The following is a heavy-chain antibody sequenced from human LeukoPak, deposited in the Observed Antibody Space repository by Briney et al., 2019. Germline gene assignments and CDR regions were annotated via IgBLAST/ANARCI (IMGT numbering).Heavy chain of an antibody. Sequence: GGSLRLSCAASGFTFSSYDMHWVRQATGKGLEWVSAIGTAGDTYYPGSVKGRFTISRENAKNSLYLQMNSLRAGDTAAYYCARAGYGYLYFDLWGRGTLVTVSS. CDR1: GFTFSSYD. CDR2: IGTAGDT. V-gene: IGHV3-13*01. CDR3: ARAGYGYLYFDL. J-gene: IGHJ2*01. D-gene: IGHD5-18*01.